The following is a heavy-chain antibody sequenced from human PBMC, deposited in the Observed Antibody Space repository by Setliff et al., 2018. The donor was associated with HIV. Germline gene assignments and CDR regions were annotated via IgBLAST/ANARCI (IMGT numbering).Heavy chain of an antibody. CDR1: GGTFNNYA. D-gene: IGHD5-18*01. J-gene: IGHJ5*01. V-gene: IGHV1-69*01. CDR2: IIPILGTT. Sequence: VKVSCKASGGTFNNYAISWVRQAPGQGLEWMGGIIPILGTTNYAQKIQGRVKFSADESTGTAYMDLTRLRVDDTAIYYCARGTWMQARWWFDSWGQGTQVTV. CDR3: ARGTWMQARWWFDS.